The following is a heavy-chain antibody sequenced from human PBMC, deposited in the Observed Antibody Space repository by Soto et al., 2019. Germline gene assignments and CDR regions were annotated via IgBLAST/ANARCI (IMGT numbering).Heavy chain of an antibody. V-gene: IGHV4-31*03. CDR3: ARWWSGSRQGFDP. CDR1: GGSIGRGVYY. D-gene: IGHD3-3*01. J-gene: IGHJ5*02. CDR2: IYYSGST. Sequence: QVQLQESGPGLVKPSQPLSLPGPVSGGSIGRGVYYWTWFRQHPGKGLEWIGYIYYSGSTYYNPSLKSRVTISVDTSKNQFSLKLSSVTAADTAVYYCARWWSGSRQGFDPWGQGTLVTVSS.